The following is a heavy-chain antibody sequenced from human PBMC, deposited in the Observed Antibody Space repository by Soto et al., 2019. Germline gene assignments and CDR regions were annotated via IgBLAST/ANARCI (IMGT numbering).Heavy chain of an antibody. J-gene: IGHJ4*01. CDR1: GFTFSSYT. D-gene: IGHD3-10*01. CDR2: ISSSSSYI. V-gene: IGHV3-21*01. CDR3: ASLSRFALDY. Sequence: GGSLRLSCAASGFTFSSYTMNWVRQAPGKGLEWVSSISSSSSYIYYTDSVKGRFTISRDNAKNSLYLQMNSLRAEDTAVYYCASLSRFALDYWGHGXLVTVYS.